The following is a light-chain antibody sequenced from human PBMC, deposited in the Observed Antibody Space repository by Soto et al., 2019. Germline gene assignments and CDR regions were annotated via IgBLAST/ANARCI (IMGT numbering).Light chain of an antibody. V-gene: IGKV3-20*01. Sequence: EIVLTQSPGTLSLSPGERANLSCRASQSVSSYLAWYQQKPGQAPRLLIYGASSRATGIPDRFSGSGSGTDFTLTISRLEPEDFAVYYCQQYGSSPRTFGQGTNVEIK. CDR3: QQYGSSPRT. J-gene: IGKJ1*01. CDR2: GAS. CDR1: QSVSSY.